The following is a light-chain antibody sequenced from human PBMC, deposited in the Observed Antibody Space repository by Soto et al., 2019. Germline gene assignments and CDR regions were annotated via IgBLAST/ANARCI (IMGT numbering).Light chain of an antibody. CDR3: QQYTGPPTT. J-gene: IGKJ5*01. V-gene: IGKV3-20*01. Sequence: EIVLAQSPATLWVSPLERTTLXLTASQTVSSNYLAWCQQRPGQAPRLLIYGASSRAAGIPDRFSGSGSGTDFTLTITRLEPEDSAVYFCQQYTGPPTTFGRGTRLEIK. CDR2: GAS. CDR1: QTVSSNY.